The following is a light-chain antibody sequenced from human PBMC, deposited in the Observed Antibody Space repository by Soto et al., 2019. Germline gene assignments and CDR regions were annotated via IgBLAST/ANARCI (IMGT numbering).Light chain of an antibody. V-gene: IGLV8-61*01. Sequence: QTVVTQEPSFSVSPGGTVTLTCGLNSGSVSTGHFPSWYQQTPGRAPRTLIYTTHTLSSGVPDRFSGSILGNKAALTITGAQADDECDYYCVLYMGNGISVFGGGTKLTVL. CDR1: SGSVSTGHF. CDR3: VLYMGNGISV. CDR2: TTH. J-gene: IGLJ3*02.